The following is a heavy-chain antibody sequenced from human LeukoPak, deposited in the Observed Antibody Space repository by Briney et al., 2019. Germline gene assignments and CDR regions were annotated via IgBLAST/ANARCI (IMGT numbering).Heavy chain of an antibody. V-gene: IGHV4-4*07. CDR2: ISTNGST. J-gene: IGHJ4*02. D-gene: IGHD6-13*01. CDR3: ARGGSSWFDF. CDR1: SGYISTYY. Sequence: PSETLSLTCTVSSGYISTYYWSWIRQPAGKGLEWIGRISTNGSTNYNPSLKSRVTMSVDASRNQFSLKPSSVTAADTAVYYCARGGSSWFDFWGQGNLVTVSS.